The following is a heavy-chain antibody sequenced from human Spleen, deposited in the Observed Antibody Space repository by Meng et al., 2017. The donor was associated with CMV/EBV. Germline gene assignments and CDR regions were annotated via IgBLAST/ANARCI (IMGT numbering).Heavy chain of an antibody. V-gene: IGHV4-39*07. J-gene: IGHJ4*02. D-gene: IGHD2-2*01. CDR1: VGSIASTCYF. CDR2: LYASGGT. CDR3: ARDRHQGFDY. Sequence: SAVSVGSIASTCYFPAPIRQPPGKGLEWLGSLYASGGTYHNPSLASRITISVDTSKIQFSLRLTSVTAADTAVSYCARDRHQGFDYWGQGTLVTVSS.